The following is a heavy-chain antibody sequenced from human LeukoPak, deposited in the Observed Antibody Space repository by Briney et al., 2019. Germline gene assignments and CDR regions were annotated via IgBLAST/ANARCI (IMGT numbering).Heavy chain of an antibody. Sequence: SETLSLTCTVSRGSISSYYWSWVRQPAGKGLEWIGRIYSSGNTNYNPSLKSRVTMSVDTSMNQFSLKLSSVTAADTAVYYCARDKEYCGGDCSYWYFDLWGRGTVVTVSS. CDR3: ARDKEYCGGDCSYWYFDL. J-gene: IGHJ2*01. CDR1: RGSISSYY. D-gene: IGHD2-21*02. CDR2: IYSSGNT. V-gene: IGHV4-4*07.